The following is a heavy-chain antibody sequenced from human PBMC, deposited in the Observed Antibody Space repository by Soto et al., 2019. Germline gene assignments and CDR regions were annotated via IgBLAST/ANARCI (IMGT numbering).Heavy chain of an antibody. V-gene: IGHV3-30*18. D-gene: IGHD3-16*02. Sequence: QVQLVESGGGVVQPGTSLRLSCAASGFNFRKSGMHWVRQAPGKGLEWVALISYDGSNKFYADSVKGRFTISRDDSRSTLYLQMSSLKTEDTAVYFCAKVLSFIDALDMWGQGTMVTVSS. CDR2: ISYDGSNK. J-gene: IGHJ3*02. CDR3: AKVLSFIDALDM. CDR1: GFNFRKSG.